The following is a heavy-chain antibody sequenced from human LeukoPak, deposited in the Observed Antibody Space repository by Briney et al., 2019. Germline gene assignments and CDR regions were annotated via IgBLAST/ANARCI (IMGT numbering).Heavy chain of an antibody. CDR2: IYYSGST. CDR3: ARDRPFRYSSSCCYGFDP. CDR1: GGSISSSSYY. J-gene: IGHJ5*02. V-gene: IGHV4-39*07. D-gene: IGHD6-13*01. Sequence: SETLSLTCTVSGGSISSSSYYWGWIRQPPGKGLEWIGSIYYSGSTYYNPSLKSRVTISVDTSKNQFSLKLSSVTAADTAVYYCARDRPFRYSSSCCYGFDPWGQGTLVTVSS.